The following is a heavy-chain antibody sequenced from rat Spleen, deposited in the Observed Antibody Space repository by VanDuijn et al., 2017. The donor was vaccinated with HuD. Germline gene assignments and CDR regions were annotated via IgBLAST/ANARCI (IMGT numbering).Heavy chain of an antibody. CDR1: GFTFSNAA. V-gene: IGHV10-5*01. D-gene: IGHD1-11*01. Sequence: VQLVESGGGLVQPKESLKISCAASGFTFSNAAMYWVRQAPGKGLEWVARIRTKPNNYATYYADSVKGRFTISRDDSKSMVYLQMDNLKTEDTAMYYCTAALLRRDYWGQGVMVTVSS. CDR2: IRTKPNNYAT. J-gene: IGHJ2*01. CDR3: TAALLRRDY.